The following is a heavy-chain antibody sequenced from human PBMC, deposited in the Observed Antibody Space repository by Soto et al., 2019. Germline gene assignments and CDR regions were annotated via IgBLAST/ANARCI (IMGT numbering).Heavy chain of an antibody. D-gene: IGHD3-10*01. Sequence: PGGSLRLSCTASGFTFGDYAMSWVRQAPGKGLEWVGFIRSKAYGGTTEYAASVNGRFTISRDDSKTIAYLQMNSLKTEDTAVYYCSRTTMVRGVIIKSDYWGQGTPVTVSS. CDR1: GFTFGDYA. CDR3: SRTTMVRGVIIKSDY. J-gene: IGHJ4*02. V-gene: IGHV3-49*04. CDR2: IRSKAYGGTT.